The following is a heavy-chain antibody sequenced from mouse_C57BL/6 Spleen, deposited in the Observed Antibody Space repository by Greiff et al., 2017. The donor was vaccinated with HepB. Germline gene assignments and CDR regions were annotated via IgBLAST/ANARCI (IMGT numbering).Heavy chain of an antibody. D-gene: IGHD1-1*01. CDR3: ARGGYYAYYFDY. CDR2: IYPGDGDT. V-gene: IGHV1-80*01. J-gene: IGHJ2*01. Sequence: VQLQQSGAELVKPGASVKISCKASGYAFSSYWMNWVKQRPGKGLEWIGQIYPGDGDTNYNGKFKGKATLTADKSSSTAYMQLSSLTSEDSAVYFCARGGYYAYYFDYWGQGTTLTVSS. CDR1: GYAFSSYW.